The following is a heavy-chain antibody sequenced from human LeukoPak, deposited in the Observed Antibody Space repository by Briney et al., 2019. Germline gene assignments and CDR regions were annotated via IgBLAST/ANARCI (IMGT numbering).Heavy chain of an antibody. V-gene: IGHV1-18*01. Sequence: ASVKVSCKASGYTFTSYGISWVRQAPGQGLEWMGWISAYNGNTNYAQKLQGRVTMTTDTSTSTAYMELRSLRSDGTAVYYCARDLPRYSSGWSLESGSDYWGQGTLVTVSS. CDR3: ARDLPRYSSGWSLESGSDY. J-gene: IGHJ4*02. CDR2: ISAYNGNT. D-gene: IGHD6-19*01. CDR1: GYTFTSYG.